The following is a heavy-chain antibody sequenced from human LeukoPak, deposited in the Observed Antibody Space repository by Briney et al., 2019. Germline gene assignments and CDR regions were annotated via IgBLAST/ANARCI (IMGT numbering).Heavy chain of an antibody. Sequence: GGSLRLSCATSGFTFSSYWISWVRQAPGKGLEWVANIKQDGSEKYYVDSVKGRFTISRDNAKNSLYLQMNSLRAEDTAVYYCARATGYSSSWYADYWGQGTLVTVSS. CDR3: ARATGYSSSWYADY. D-gene: IGHD6-13*01. CDR2: IKQDGSEK. CDR1: GFTFSSYW. V-gene: IGHV3-7*01. J-gene: IGHJ4*02.